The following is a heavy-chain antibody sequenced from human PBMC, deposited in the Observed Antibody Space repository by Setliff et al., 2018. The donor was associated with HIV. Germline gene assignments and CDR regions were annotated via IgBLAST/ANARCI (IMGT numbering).Heavy chain of an antibody. CDR2: IYYNGNI. J-gene: IGHJ4*02. V-gene: IGHV4-38-2*01. Sequence: SETLSLTCAVYGNSIGSGYYWGWIRQPPGKGLEWIASIYYNGNIYYNPSLKSRVTITMDTSKNQLSLKLSSVTAADTAVYSCVRHLSEMAMVDHWGQGTLVTVSS. CDR1: GNSIGSGYY. CDR3: VRHLSEMAMVDH.